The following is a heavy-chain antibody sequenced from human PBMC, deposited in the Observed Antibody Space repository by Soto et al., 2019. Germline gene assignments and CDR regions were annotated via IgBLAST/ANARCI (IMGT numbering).Heavy chain of an antibody. J-gene: IGHJ4*02. CDR3: ARESRSELGTVEY. V-gene: IGHV4-4*07. Sequence: QVRLQESGPGLVKPSETLSLTCTVSGASISNYYWSWIRKPAGKGLECLGRIYASGTTTYKPSLRSPVTMSVDTSKNQFSLNLNSVTTADTAVYYCARESRSELGTVEYWGQGTLVTVSS. CDR2: IYASGTT. CDR1: GASISNYY. D-gene: IGHD1-1*01.